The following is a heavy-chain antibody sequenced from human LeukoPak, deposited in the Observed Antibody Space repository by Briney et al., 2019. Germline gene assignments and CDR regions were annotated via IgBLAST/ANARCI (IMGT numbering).Heavy chain of an antibody. CDR3: ARGPSAYPKCFDY. D-gene: IGHD5-12*01. V-gene: IGHV3-33*01. CDR1: GFNFSSFV. CDR2: IWYDGSNK. J-gene: IGHJ4*02. Sequence: GRSLRLSCAASGFNFSSFVMHWVRQAPGKGLEWVAVIWYDGSNKYYADSVKGRFTISRDNSKSTLYLQMNSLRAEDTAVYYCARGPSAYPKCFDYWGQGTLVTVSS.